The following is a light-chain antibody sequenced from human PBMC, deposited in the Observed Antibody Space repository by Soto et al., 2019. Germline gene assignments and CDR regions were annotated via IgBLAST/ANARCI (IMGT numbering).Light chain of an antibody. V-gene: IGKV3-11*01. CDR2: YAS. Sequence: EIVLTQSPDTLSLCPGERDTLCGASRQSVNTYLAWYQQQTGKAPRILIYYASNRAPGIPARFSGSGSGTDFTLIISGLEPEDFAVYFCQQRSDWPPAISFGQGTRLDIK. CDR1: QSVNTY. CDR3: QQRSDWPPAIS. J-gene: IGKJ5*01.